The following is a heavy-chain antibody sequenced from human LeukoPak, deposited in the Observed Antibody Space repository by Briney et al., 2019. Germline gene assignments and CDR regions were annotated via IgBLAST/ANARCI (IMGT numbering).Heavy chain of an antibody. Sequence: PSETLSLTCNVSGDSISSYYWSWIRQPPGKGREWIGYIYSRGRSSYNPSLRSRVTISVDTSQNQFSLKLTSVTAADTASYFCARHRGYTYGRTFDYWGQGTLVTVSS. CDR2: IYSRGRS. CDR1: GDSISSYY. J-gene: IGHJ4*02. V-gene: IGHV4-59*08. D-gene: IGHD5-18*01. CDR3: ARHRGYTYGRTFDY.